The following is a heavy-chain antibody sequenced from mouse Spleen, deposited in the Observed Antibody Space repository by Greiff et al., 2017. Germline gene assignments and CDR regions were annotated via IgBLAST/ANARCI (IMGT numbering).Heavy chain of an antibody. CDR2: IDPSDSYT. D-gene: IGHD1-1*01. V-gene: IGHV1-69*01. CDR1: GYTFTSYW. J-gene: IGHJ2*01. Sequence: QVQLKQPGAELVMPGASVKLSCKASGYTFTSYWMHWVKQRPGQGLEWIGEIDPSDSYTNYNQKFKGKATLTVDKSSSTAYMQLSSLTSEDSAVYYCARYYGSSYGDWGQGTTLTVSS. CDR3: ARYYGSSYGD.